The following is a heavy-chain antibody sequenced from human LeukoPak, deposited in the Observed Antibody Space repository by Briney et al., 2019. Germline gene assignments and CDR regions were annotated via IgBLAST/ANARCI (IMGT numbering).Heavy chain of an antibody. CDR2: INSDGSST. D-gene: IGHD3-16*02. V-gene: IGHV3-74*01. CDR1: GLTFSSYW. Sequence: GGSLRLSCAASGLTFSSYWMPWVRQAPGKGLVWVSHINSDGSSTSYADSVKGRFTISRDNAENTLYLQMNSLRAEDTAVYYCAREKVYYDYVWGSYRYLDYWGQGTLVTVSS. J-gene: IGHJ4*02. CDR3: AREKVYYDYVWGSYRYLDY.